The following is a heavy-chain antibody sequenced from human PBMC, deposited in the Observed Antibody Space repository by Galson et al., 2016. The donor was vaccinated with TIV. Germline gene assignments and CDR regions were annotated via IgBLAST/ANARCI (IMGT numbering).Heavy chain of an antibody. J-gene: IGHJ4*02. CDR2: MNPNSGNT. D-gene: IGHD4-17*01. V-gene: IGHV1-8*02. CDR1: GYTFTSYD. Sequence: SVKVSCKASGYTFTSYDINWVRQATGQGLEWMGWMNPNSGNTGYAQKFRGRVTMTRNTSVRTAYMELCSLRSEETAVYYCARRGDYGDYWGQGTLVTVSS. CDR3: ARRGDYGDY.